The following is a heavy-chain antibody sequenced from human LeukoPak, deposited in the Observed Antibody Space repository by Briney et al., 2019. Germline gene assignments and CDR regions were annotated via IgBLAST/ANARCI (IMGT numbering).Heavy chain of an antibody. CDR3: ARANPNWNPPDY. CDR1: SYSMTSYF. D-gene: IGHD1-1*01. V-gene: IGHV4-59*08. Sequence: PSETLSLTCSVSSYSMTSYFWSWIRQPPGKGLERIGYVYHSGSTSYNPSLKSRVSISEDTSKNQFSLKLSSVTAADTAVYFCARANPNWNPPDYWGQGTLVTVSS. CDR2: VYHSGST. J-gene: IGHJ4*02.